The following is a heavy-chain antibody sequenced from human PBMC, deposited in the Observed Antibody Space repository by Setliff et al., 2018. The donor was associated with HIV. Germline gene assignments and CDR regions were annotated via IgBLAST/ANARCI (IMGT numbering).Heavy chain of an antibody. V-gene: IGHV3-23*01. D-gene: IGHD5-18*01. CDR1: GFTFSSYA. J-gene: IGHJ4*02. CDR3: AKGFRPVDTALVSGPTY. Sequence: GGSLRLSCAASGFTFSSYAMSWVRQTPEKGLEWVSMITSGGSTYYADSAKGRFIISRDNSQNTLYLQMNSLRADDTAIYYCAKGFRPVDTALVSGPTYWGQGMRVTVAS. CDR2: ITSGGST.